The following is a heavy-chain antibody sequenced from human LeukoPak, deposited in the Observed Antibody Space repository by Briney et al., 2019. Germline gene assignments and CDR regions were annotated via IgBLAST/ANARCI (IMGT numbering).Heavy chain of an antibody. J-gene: IGHJ4*02. CDR1: GFTFSIYG. D-gene: IGHD3-16*02. Sequence: GGSLRLSCAASGFTFSIYGMHWVRQAPGKGLEWVALISHDGSNKDYADSVKGRFTISRDNSQNTLYVQMNSLRPEDTAVYYCAGQYHDYDWGSYRAFDYWGQGTLVTVSS. CDR2: ISHDGSNK. CDR3: AGQYHDYDWGSYRAFDY. V-gene: IGHV3-30*03.